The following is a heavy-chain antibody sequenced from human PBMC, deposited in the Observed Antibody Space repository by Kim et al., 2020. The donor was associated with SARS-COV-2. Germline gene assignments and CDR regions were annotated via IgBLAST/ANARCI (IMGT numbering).Heavy chain of an antibody. CDR3: ARDRGGDYLLYYYYYYGMDG. CDR1: GFTFSSYA. V-gene: IGHV3-30*04. Sequence: GGSLRLFCAASGFTFSSYAMHWVRQAPGKGLEWVAVISYDGSNKYYADSVKGRFTISRDNSKNTLYLQMNSLRAEDTAVYYCARDRGGDYLLYYYYYYGMDGGGQGTTVTVSS. J-gene: IGHJ6*02. CDR2: ISYDGSNK. D-gene: IGHD4-17*01.